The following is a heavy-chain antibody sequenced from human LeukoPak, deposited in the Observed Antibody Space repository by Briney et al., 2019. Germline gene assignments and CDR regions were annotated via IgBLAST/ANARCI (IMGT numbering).Heavy chain of an antibody. CDR1: GFDFSNFE. CDR3: VAGDWGARDSFDL. J-gene: IGHJ3*01. Sequence: GGSLRLSCAASGFDFSNFEMNWVRQAQGKGLEWIAYISRSGTPIYYADSVKGRFTISRDNAKSSLFLQMSSLRAEDTSVYFCVAGDWGARDSFDLWGRGTMVTVSS. V-gene: IGHV3-48*03. D-gene: IGHD2-21*02. CDR2: ISRSGTPI.